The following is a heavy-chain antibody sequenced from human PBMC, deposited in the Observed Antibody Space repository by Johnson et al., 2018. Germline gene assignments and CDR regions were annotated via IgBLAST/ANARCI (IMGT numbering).Heavy chain of an antibody. J-gene: IGHJ3*02. CDR1: GFAISSNY. V-gene: IGHV3-66*02. CDR3: SSAGAMAGDDAFDI. D-gene: IGHD6-19*01. CDR2: IYTGGRT. Sequence: VQLVQSGGGLVQPGDSLRLSCAASGFAISSNYMTWVRQAPGKGLVWVSVIYTGGRTYYAASGKGRFTISIDNSKNTVYLQMNTLRAEDTAVYYCSSAGAMAGDDAFDIWGQGTMVTVSS.